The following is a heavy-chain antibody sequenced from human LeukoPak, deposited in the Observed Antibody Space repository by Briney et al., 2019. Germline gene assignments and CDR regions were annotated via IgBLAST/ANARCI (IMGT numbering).Heavy chain of an antibody. J-gene: IGHJ4*02. CDR2: ISSSATYT. CDR1: GFSFSGYG. CDR3: AKVAAQNSYYFDY. D-gene: IGHD6-13*01. Sequence: GGSLRLSCATSGFSFSGYGMRWVRQAPGKGLECVSAISSSATYTNYADSVKGRFTISRDNSKNTLYLQMNSLRAEDTAVYYCAKVAAQNSYYFDYWGQGTLVTVSS. V-gene: IGHV3-23*01.